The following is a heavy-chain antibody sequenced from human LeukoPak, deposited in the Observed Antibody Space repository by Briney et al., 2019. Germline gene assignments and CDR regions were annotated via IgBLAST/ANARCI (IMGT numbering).Heavy chain of an antibody. CDR3: ADGNSIFGVVTPLMDV. D-gene: IGHD3-3*01. CDR1: GGSISSSSYY. Sequence: PSETLSLTCTVSGGSISSSSYYWGWIRQPPGQGLGWIGSIYYSGSTYYKPSLKSRVTISVDTSKNQFSLKLSSVTAADTAVYYCADGNSIFGVVTPLMDVWGKGTTVTVSS. J-gene: IGHJ6*03. V-gene: IGHV4-39*01. CDR2: IYYSGST.